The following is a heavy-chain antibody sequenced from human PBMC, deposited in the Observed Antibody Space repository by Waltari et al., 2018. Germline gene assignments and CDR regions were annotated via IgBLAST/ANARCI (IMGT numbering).Heavy chain of an antibody. CDR3: ARQHYDSSGYHLVDY. V-gene: IGHV4-39*01. J-gene: IGHJ4*02. D-gene: IGHD3-22*01. CDR2: IYYSGST. Sequence: QLQLQESGPGLVKPSETLSLTCTVSGGSISSSSYYWGWIRQPPGKGLEWIGSIYYSGSTYYNPSLKSRVTISVDTSKNQFSLKLSSVTAADTAVYYCARQHYDSSGYHLVDYWGQGTLVTVSS. CDR1: GGSISSSSYY.